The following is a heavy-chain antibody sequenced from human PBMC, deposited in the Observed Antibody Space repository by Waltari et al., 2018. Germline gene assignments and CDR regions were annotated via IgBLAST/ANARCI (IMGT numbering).Heavy chain of an antibody. CDR1: GGTFSSYT. CDR2: IIPSIGIA. V-gene: IGHV1-69*08. D-gene: IGHD2-21*02. J-gene: IGHJ3*02. Sequence: QVQLVQSGAEVKKPGSSVKVSCKASGGTFSSYTIRWVRQAPGQGLEWLGRIIPSIGIANYAQKFQGRVTITADKSTSTAYMELSSLRSEDTAVYYWARELCGGDCYPRNAFDIWGQGTMVTVSS. CDR3: ARELCGGDCYPRNAFDI.